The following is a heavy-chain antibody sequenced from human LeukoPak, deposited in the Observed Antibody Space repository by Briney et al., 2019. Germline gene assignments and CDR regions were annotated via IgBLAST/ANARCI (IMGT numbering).Heavy chain of an antibody. J-gene: IGHJ4*02. D-gene: IGHD5-18*01. V-gene: IGHV3-21*01. CDR2: ISSSSSYI. Sequence: PGGSLRLSCAASGVTFSSYSMNLVRQAPGKGLEWVSSISSSSSYIYYADSVKGRFTISRDNAKNSLYLQVNSLRAEDTAVYYCARTKDTAMVDYWGQGTLVTVSS. CDR1: GVTFSSYS. CDR3: ARTKDTAMVDY.